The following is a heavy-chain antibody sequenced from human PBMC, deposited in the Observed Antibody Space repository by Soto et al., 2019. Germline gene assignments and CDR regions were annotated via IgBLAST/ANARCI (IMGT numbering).Heavy chain of an antibody. V-gene: IGHV1-2*04. CDR2: INPNGGVT. CDR1: GDSFNDYY. CDR3: ARESGGATATLDYYYFYMVV. J-gene: IGHJ6*03. D-gene: IGHD5-12*01. Sequence: ASVKVSCKSSGDSFNDYYIHWVRQAPGQGLEWMGWINPNGGVTKYAQKFQGWVTMTRDTSIRTVYMELSRLRSDDTAVYYCARESGGATATLDYYYFYMVVWGKGTTVTVSS.